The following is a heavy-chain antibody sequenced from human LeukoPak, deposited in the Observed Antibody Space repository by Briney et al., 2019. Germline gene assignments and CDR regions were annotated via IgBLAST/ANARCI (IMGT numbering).Heavy chain of an antibody. CDR2: IDPSDSYT. V-gene: IGHV5-10-1*01. CDR1: GYSFTSYW. D-gene: IGHD3-9*01. Sequence: GESLKISCKGSGYSFTSYWISGVRQMPGKGLEWMGRIDPSDSYTNYSPSFQGHVTISADKSISTAYLQWSSLKASDTAMYYCARHYRYFDWLPGYDYYYGMDVWGQGTTVTVSS. CDR3: ARHYRYFDWLPGYDYYYGMDV. J-gene: IGHJ6*02.